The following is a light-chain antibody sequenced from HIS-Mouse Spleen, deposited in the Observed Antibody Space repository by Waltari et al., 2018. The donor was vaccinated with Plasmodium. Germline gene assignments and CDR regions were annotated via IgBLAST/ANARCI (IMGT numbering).Light chain of an antibody. V-gene: IGKV3-11*01. CDR2: DAS. J-gene: IGKJ3*01. Sequence: ELVLTQSPATLSLSPGERAPLSGRASQRVSSYLAWYQQKPGQAPRLLIYDASTRATGIPARFSGSGSGTDFTLTISSLEPEDFAVYYCQQRSNWPITFGPGTKVDIK. CDR3: QQRSNWPIT. CDR1: QRVSSY.